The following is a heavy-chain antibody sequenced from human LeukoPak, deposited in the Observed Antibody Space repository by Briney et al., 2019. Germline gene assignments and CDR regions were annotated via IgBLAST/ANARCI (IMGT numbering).Heavy chain of an antibody. D-gene: IGHD4/OR15-4a*01. V-gene: IGHV3-21*01. CDR2: ISSSSDYI. CDR3: ARRAGAYSHPYDY. Sequence: GGSLRLSCAASGFTFSSYNMNWVRQAPGKGLEWVSSISSSSDYIYYADSVKGRFTISRDNAKNSLYLQMKSLRAEDTAVYYCARRAGAYSHPYDYWGQGTLVTVSS. J-gene: IGHJ4*02. CDR1: GFTFSSYN.